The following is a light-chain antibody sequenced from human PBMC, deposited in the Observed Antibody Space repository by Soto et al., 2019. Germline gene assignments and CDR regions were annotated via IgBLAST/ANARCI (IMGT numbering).Light chain of an antibody. CDR1: QSVSSY. V-gene: IGKV3-20*01. CDR2: DAS. J-gene: IGKJ1*01. Sequence: DIVLTQSPATLSLSPGERATLSCRASQSVSSYLAWYQQKPGQAPRLLIYDASNRATGIPARFSGSGSGTDFTLTISRLEPEDFAVYYCQQYGSSPWTFGQGTRWIS. CDR3: QQYGSSPWT.